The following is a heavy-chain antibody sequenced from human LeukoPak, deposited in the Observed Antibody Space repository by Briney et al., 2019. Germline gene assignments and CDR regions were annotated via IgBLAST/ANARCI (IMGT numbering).Heavy chain of an antibody. Sequence: SETLSLTCTVSGGSISSSTYYWGWIRQPPGKGLEWIGSISYSGNIYYNPSLKSRVTISLDTPKYQFSLKLSSVTAADTAVYYCARVRGYYASGSLYFDYWGQGTLVTVSS. CDR3: ARVRGYYASGSLYFDY. CDR2: ISYSGNI. V-gene: IGHV4-39*07. J-gene: IGHJ4*02. D-gene: IGHD3-10*01. CDR1: GGSISSSTYY.